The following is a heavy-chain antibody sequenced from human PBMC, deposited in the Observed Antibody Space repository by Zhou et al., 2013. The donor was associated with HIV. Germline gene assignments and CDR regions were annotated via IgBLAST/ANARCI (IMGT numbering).Heavy chain of an antibody. CDR2: IIPIFGTA. D-gene: IGHD5-18*01. V-gene: IGHV1-69*05. Sequence: QVQLVQSGAEVKKPGSSVKVSCKASGGTFSSYAISWVRQAPGQGLEWMGGIIPIFGTANYAQKFQGRVTITTDESTSTAYMELSSLRSEDTAVYYCARSEGRTAMVGIEYFQHWGQGTLVTVSS. CDR3: ARSEGRTAMVGIEYFQH. CDR1: GGTFSSYA. J-gene: IGHJ1*01.